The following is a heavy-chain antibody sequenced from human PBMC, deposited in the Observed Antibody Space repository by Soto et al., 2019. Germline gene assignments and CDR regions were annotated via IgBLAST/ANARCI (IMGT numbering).Heavy chain of an antibody. D-gene: IGHD2-2*01. Sequence: SETLSLTCTVSGGSISSSSYYWGWIRQPPGKGLEWIGSIYYSGSTYYNPSLKSRVTISVDTSKNQFSLKLSSVTAADTAVYYCARSQPIVVVPAAIGDFDYWGQGTLVTVSS. CDR2: IYYSGST. CDR1: GGSISSSSYY. J-gene: IGHJ4*02. V-gene: IGHV4-39*01. CDR3: ARSQPIVVVPAAIGDFDY.